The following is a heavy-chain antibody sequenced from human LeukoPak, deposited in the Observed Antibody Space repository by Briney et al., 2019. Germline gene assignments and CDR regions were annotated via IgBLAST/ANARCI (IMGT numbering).Heavy chain of an antibody. CDR1: GGSISSGDYY. CDR2: IYYSGST. V-gene: IGHV4-30-4*01. CDR3: ARGSSWHPDY. J-gene: IGHJ4*02. Sequence: SQTLSLTCTVPGGSISSGDYYWSWIRQPPGKGLEWIGYIYYSGSTYYKPSLKSRVTISVDTSKTQFSLKLRSVTAADTAVYYCARGSSWHPDYWGQGTLVTVSS. D-gene: IGHD6-13*01.